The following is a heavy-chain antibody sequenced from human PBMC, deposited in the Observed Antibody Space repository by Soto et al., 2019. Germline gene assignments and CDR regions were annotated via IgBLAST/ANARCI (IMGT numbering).Heavy chain of an antibody. J-gene: IGHJ3*02. CDR2: IFHSGGT. V-gene: IGHV4-4*02. D-gene: IGHD1-1*01. CDR3: ARVERGTATTVVDAFDI. Sequence: PSETLSLTCAVSGGSISSDNWWSWVRQPPGKGLEWIGEIFHSGGTNSNPSLKSRVTISVDKSKNQFSLKMSSVTAADTALYYCARVERGTATTVVDAFDIWGPGTLVTVSS. CDR1: GGSISSDNW.